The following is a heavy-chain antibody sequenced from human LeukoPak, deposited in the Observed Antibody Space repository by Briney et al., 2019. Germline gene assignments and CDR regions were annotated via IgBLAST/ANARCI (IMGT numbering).Heavy chain of an antibody. D-gene: IGHD3-22*01. Sequence: GGSLRLSCAASGFTFSTYAMNWVRQAPGKRLEWVSSITGSGRDTYYAGSVRGRITISRDNAKNSLYLQMNSLRAEDTALYYCARVQIVVVITTGAFDIWGQGTMVTVSS. CDR3: ARVQIVVVITTGAFDI. CDR2: ITGSGRDT. V-gene: IGHV3-23*01. CDR1: GFTFSTYA. J-gene: IGHJ3*02.